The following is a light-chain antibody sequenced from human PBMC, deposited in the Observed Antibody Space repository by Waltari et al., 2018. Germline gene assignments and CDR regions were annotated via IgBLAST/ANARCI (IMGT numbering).Light chain of an antibody. CDR3: STWDNSLKTYI. J-gene: IGLJ1*01. Sequence: QAGLTQPPSVSRALRQTATLTCTGNSKDVGNQGAAWLQQHQGHPPKLLSYRVNRRPSGISERFSASRSGNTASLTITELQPEDEADYYCSTWDNSLKTYIFGTGTKVTVL. CDR1: SKDVGNQG. V-gene: IGLV10-54*04. CDR2: RVN.